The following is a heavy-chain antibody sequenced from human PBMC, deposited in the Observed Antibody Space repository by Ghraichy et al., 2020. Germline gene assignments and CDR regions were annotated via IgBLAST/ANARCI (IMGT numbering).Heavy chain of an antibody. D-gene: IGHD3-22*01. J-gene: IGHJ4*02. Sequence: GGSLRLSCAASRFNFGDYAMHWVRQAPGKGLEWVSGITWNSDTLGYADSVKGRFTISRDNARNSLYLEMNSLRPEDTALYYCVKDIFYDNSGLNYFDYWGQGTLVTVSS. CDR2: ITWNSDTL. CDR3: VKDIFYDNSGLNYFDY. CDR1: RFNFGDYA. V-gene: IGHV3-9*01.